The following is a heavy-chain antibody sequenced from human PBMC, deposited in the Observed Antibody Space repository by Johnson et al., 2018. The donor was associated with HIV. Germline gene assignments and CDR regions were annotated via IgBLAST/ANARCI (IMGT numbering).Heavy chain of an antibody. Sequence: QMLLVESGGGVVQPGRSLRLSCAASRFTFSTYGMHWVRQAPGKGLEWVAVISYDGSNKYYADSVKGRFTISRDNSKNTLYLQMNSLRAEDTAVYYCAKDGGARGSSWYEGVFDIWGQGTMVTVSS. CDR1: RFTFSTYG. CDR2: ISYDGSNK. CDR3: AKDGGARGSSWYEGVFDI. D-gene: IGHD6-13*01. J-gene: IGHJ3*02. V-gene: IGHV3-30*18.